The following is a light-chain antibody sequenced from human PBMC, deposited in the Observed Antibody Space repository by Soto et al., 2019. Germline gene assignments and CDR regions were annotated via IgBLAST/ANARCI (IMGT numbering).Light chain of an antibody. CDR3: QQYNAYSQAT. CDR1: QSIRNW. CDR2: KAS. V-gene: IGKV1-5*03. Sequence: DIQMTQSPSALSASVGDRVTITCRASQSIRNWLAWYQQRPGKAPNLLISKASSLESGVPSRFSGSGFGTEFTLTISSLQPDDFATYYCQQYNAYSQATFGQGTKVEIK. J-gene: IGKJ1*01.